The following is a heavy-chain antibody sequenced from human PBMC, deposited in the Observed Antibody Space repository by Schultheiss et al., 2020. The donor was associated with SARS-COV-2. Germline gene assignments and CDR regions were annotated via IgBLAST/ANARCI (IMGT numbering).Heavy chain of an antibody. V-gene: IGHV1-18*01. CDR2: ISAYNGNT. D-gene: IGHD3-10*01. CDR1: GYTFTSYG. Sequence: ASVKVSCKASGYTFTSYGISWVRQAPGQGLEWMGWISAYNGNTNYAQKFQGWVTMTRDTSISTAYMELSRLRSDDTAVYYCARGSRFGELLGWFDPWGQGTLVTVSS. J-gene: IGHJ5*02. CDR3: ARGSRFGELLGWFDP.